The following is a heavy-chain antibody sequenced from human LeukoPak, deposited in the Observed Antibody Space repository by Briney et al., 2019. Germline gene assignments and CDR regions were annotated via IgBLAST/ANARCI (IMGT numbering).Heavy chain of an antibody. D-gene: IGHD3-3*01. V-gene: IGHV4-34*01. CDR3: ARRPTYYDFWSGALAYYYYMDV. Sequence: SETLSLTCAVYGGSFSGYYWSWIRQPPGKGLEWIGEINHSGSTNYNPSLKSRVTISVDTSKNQFSLKLSSVTAADTAVYYCARRPTYYDFWSGALAYYYYMDVWGKGTTVTVSS. CDR2: INHSGST. CDR1: GGSFSGYY. J-gene: IGHJ6*03.